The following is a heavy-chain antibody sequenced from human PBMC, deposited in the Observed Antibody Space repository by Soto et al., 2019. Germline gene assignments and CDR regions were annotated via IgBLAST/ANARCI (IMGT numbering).Heavy chain of an antibody. CDR3: ARGRISPCDRSGYYSPPLSWFDP. J-gene: IGHJ5*02. D-gene: IGHD3-22*01. CDR2: IYYSGST. Sequence: QVQLQESGPGLVKPSETLSLTCTVSGASISSYYCSWIRQPPREGLEWIGYIYYSGSTNYNPSLKCRVTISEDTTKNQPALTLSSVAAGDWAVYYCARGRISPCDRSGYYSPPLSWFDPWGQGTLLTLCS. V-gene: IGHV4-59*01. CDR1: GASISSYY.